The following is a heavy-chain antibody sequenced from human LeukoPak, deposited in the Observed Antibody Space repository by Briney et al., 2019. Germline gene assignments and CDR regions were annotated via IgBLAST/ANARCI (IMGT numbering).Heavy chain of an antibody. Sequence: SETLSLTCAVYGGSFSGYYWSWIRQPPGKGLEWIGEINHSGSTNYNPSLKSRVTISVDTSKNQFSLKLSSVTAADTAVYYCAGDGHSLANWFDPWGQGTLVTVSS. V-gene: IGHV4-34*01. CDR1: GGSFSGYY. J-gene: IGHJ5*02. CDR2: INHSGST. CDR3: AGDGHSLANWFDP. D-gene: IGHD1-26*01.